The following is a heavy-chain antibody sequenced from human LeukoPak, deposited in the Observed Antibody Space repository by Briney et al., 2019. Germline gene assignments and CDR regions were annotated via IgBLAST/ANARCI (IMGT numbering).Heavy chain of an antibody. D-gene: IGHD4-17*01. Sequence: PGGSLRLSCAASGFTFSSYSMNWVRQAPGKGLEWVSSISSSSSYIYYADSVKGRFTISRDNAKNSLYLQMNSLRAEDTAVYYCARDLNVYGDYVNNVDWFDPWGQGTLVTVSS. J-gene: IGHJ5*02. CDR3: ARDLNVYGDYVNNVDWFDP. V-gene: IGHV3-21*01. CDR1: GFTFSSYS. CDR2: ISSSSSYI.